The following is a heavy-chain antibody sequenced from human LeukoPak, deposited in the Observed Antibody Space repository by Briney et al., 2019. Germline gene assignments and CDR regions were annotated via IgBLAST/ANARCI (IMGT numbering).Heavy chain of an antibody. CDR1: GYSISSGYY. CDR3: ARAYGGNSQYFQH. V-gene: IGHV4-38-2*02. D-gene: IGHD4-23*01. Sequence: PSETLSLTCSVSGYSISSGYYWGWIRQPPGKGLEWIGSTYHSGSPYYNPSLKSRVTISVDTSKNQFSLKLTSVTAADTAVYYCARAYGGNSQYFQHWGQGTLVTVSS. CDR2: TYHSGSP. J-gene: IGHJ1*01.